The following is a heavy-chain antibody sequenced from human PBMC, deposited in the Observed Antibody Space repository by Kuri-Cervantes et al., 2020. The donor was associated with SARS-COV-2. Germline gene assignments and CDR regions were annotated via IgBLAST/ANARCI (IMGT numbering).Heavy chain of an antibody. Sequence: SGPTLVKPTQTLTLTCTVSGFTLTTKGMRVSWIRQPPGKALEWLARLDWDEDKFYSSSLKTRPTISKDTSKNQVVLTMTNVDPVDTATYFCAREGISVVGTDYFDYWGQGILVTVSS. CDR2: LDWDEDK. CDR1: GFTLTTKGMR. V-gene: IGHV2-70*04. D-gene: IGHD6-19*01. CDR3: AREGISVVGTDYFDY. J-gene: IGHJ4*02.